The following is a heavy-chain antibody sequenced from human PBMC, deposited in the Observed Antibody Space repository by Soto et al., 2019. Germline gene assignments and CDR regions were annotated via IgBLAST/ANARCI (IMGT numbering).Heavy chain of an antibody. Sequence: EVQLLESGGGLVQPGGSLRLSCAASGFTFSSYAMSWVRQAPGKGLEWVSAISGSGGSTYYADSVKGRFTISRDNSKNTLYLQMNSLRAEDTAVYYCAKGRRGYCSGGSCYPLFYYFEYWGQGTLVTVSS. V-gene: IGHV3-23*01. CDR3: AKGRRGYCSGGSCYPLFYYFEY. CDR2: ISGSGGST. D-gene: IGHD2-15*01. J-gene: IGHJ4*02. CDR1: GFTFSSYA.